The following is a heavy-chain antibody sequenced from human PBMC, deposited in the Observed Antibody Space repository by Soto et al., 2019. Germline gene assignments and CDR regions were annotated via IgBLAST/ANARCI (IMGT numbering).Heavy chain of an antibody. CDR1: GYTFTSYA. CDR3: ARDGLGRGVRDAYYFDY. Sequence: ASVKVSCKASGYTFTSYAMHWVRQAPGQRLEWMGWINAGNGNTKYSQKFQGRVTITRDTSASTAYMELSSLRSEDTAVYYCARDGLGRGVRDAYYFDYWGQGTLVTVSS. J-gene: IGHJ4*02. D-gene: IGHD3-10*01. V-gene: IGHV1-3*01. CDR2: INAGNGNT.